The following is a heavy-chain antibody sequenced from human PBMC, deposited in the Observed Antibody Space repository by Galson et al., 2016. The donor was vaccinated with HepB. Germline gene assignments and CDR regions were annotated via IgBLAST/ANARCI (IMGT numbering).Heavy chain of an antibody. CDR3: ARLLTSSSWYGWFDP. Sequence: SLRLSCAASGFTFSSYYMNWVRQAPGKGLKWVSSISSGSSYIYYADSVKGRFTISRDNAKNSLYLQMNSLRAEDTALYYCARLLTSSSWYGWFDPWGQGTLVTVSS. J-gene: IGHJ5*02. CDR2: ISSGSSYI. V-gene: IGHV3-21*01. D-gene: IGHD6-13*01. CDR1: GFTFSSYY.